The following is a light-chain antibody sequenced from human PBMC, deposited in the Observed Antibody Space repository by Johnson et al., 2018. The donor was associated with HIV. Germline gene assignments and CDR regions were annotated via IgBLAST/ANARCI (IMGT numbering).Light chain of an antibody. V-gene: IGLV1-51*02. Sequence: QSVLTQPPSVSAAPGQKVTISCSGSSSNIGNNYVSWYQQLPGTAPKLLIYENNKRPSGIPDRFSGSKSGTSATLGITGLQTGDEAEYYCGTWDTGLSAPYGFGTRTKVTVL. J-gene: IGLJ1*01. CDR3: GTWDTGLSAPYG. CDR2: ENN. CDR1: SSNIGNNY.